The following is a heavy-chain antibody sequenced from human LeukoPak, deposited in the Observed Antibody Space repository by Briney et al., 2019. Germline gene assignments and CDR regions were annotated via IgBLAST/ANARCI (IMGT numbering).Heavy chain of an antibody. J-gene: IGHJ6*02. Sequence: PWGSLRLSCAASGFTFSDHYMSWIRQAPGKGVEWVSYIDLSSSDRYYGDSVKGRFTISRDNAKNSVYLQMNSLRVDDTAVYFCARGHYGLDVWGQGTTVTVSS. V-gene: IGHV3-11*06. CDR3: ARGHYGLDV. CDR1: GFTFSDHY. CDR2: IDLSSSDR.